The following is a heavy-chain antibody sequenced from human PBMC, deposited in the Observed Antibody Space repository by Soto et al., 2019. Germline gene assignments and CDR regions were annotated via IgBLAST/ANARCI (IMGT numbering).Heavy chain of an antibody. CDR2: IVVGSGNT. CDR3: AADRGARWYYDMDV. V-gene: IGHV1-58*01. CDR1: GFTFTSSA. D-gene: IGHD1-26*01. J-gene: IGHJ6*02. Sequence: ASVKVSCKASGFTFTSSAVQWVRQARGQRLEWIGWIVVGSGNTNYAQKFQERVTITRDRSTSTANMELSSLRSEDTAVYYCAADRGARWYYDMDVWGQGTTVTVSS.